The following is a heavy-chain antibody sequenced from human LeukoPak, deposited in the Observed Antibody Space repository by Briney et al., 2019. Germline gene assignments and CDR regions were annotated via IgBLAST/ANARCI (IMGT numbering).Heavy chain of an antibody. CDR3: ARDSPGIAAAGHDY. V-gene: IGHV1-2*02. D-gene: IGHD6-13*01. Sequence: ASVKVSCKASGYTFTGYYMHWVRLAPGQGREWMGWINPNSGGTNYAQKFQGRVTMTRDTSISTAYMELSRLRSDDTAVYYCARDSPGIAAAGHDYWGQGTLVTVSS. J-gene: IGHJ4*02. CDR1: GYTFTGYY. CDR2: INPNSGGT.